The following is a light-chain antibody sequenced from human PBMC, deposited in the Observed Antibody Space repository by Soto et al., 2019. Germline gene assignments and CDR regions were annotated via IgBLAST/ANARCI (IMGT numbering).Light chain of an antibody. CDR1: QDISTF. Sequence: IQLTQSPFSLSASVGDRVTITCRASQDISTFLAWYQQKPGKAPKLLIYAASTLQSGVPSRFSGSGSGTDFTLTISSLQPEDFATYYCQQSYSTPRTFGQGTKVEIK. CDR3: QQSYSTPRT. J-gene: IGKJ1*01. V-gene: IGKV1-39*01. CDR2: AAS.